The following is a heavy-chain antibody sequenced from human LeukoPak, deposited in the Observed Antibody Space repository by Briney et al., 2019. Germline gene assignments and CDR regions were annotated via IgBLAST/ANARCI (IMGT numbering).Heavy chain of an antibody. CDR3: ARDWDYYGSGSLH. CDR1: GDSISSNSYC. V-gene: IGHV4-39*07. J-gene: IGHJ4*02. D-gene: IGHD3-10*01. Sequence: SETLSLTCTVSGDSISSNSYCWGWIRQPPGKGLEWIGSFYYSGSTYYSPSLKSRVTISVNASKNQFSLKLNSVTAADTAVYYCARDWDYYGSGSLHWGQGILVTVS. CDR2: FYYSGST.